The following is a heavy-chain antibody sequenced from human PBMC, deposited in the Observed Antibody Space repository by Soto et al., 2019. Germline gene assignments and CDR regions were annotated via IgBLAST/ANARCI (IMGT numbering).Heavy chain of an antibody. Sequence: EVQLVESGGGFVQPGDSLRISCAVSGVPFTNFWMHWVRQAPGKGLVWVSRIHSDGSSPSYADSVQGRFTISRDDAKKTLFLQMDSLSADDTAVYYCAVGATNPGFDSWGQGTLVTVSA. V-gene: IGHV3-74*01. CDR1: GVPFTNFW. CDR2: IHSDGSSP. J-gene: IGHJ4*02. CDR3: AVGATNPGFDS. D-gene: IGHD1-26*01.